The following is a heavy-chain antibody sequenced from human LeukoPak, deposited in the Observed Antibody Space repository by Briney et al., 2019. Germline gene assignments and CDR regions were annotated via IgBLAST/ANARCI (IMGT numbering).Heavy chain of an antibody. D-gene: IGHD6-19*01. CDR2: INPNSGGT. V-gene: IGHV1-2*02. Sequence: ASVKVSCKASGYTFTGYYMHWVRQAPGHGLEWMGWINPNSGGTNNAQEFQGSVTMTRDTSISTAYMALSRLRSDDTAVYYCATKQWLVRTWPDAFDIWGQGTMVTVSS. J-gene: IGHJ3*02. CDR3: ATKQWLVRTWPDAFDI. CDR1: GYTFTGYY.